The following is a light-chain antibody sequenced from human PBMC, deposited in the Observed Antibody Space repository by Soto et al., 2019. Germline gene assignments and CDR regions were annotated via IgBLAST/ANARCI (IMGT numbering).Light chain of an antibody. CDR2: DAS. CDR3: QQRSNWPGVT. V-gene: IGKV3-11*01. CDR1: QSVSSY. J-gene: IGKJ3*01. Sequence: EIVLTQSPATLSLSPWERATLSCRASQSVSSYLAWYQQKPGQAPRLLIYDASNRATGIPARFSGSGSGTDFTLTISSLEPEDFAVYYCQQRSNWPGVTFGPGTKVDIK.